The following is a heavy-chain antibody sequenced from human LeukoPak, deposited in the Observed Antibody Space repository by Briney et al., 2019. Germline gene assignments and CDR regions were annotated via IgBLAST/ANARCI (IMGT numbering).Heavy chain of an antibody. CDR3: AIHLGPNWFDP. CDR1: GYSISSGYY. Sequence: SETLSLTCTVSGYSISSGYYWGWIRQPPGKGLEWIGSIYHSGSTYYNPSLKSRVTISVDTSKNQFSLKLSSVTAADTAVYYCAIHLGPNWFDPWGQGTLVTVSS. CDR2: IYHSGST. V-gene: IGHV4-38-2*02. J-gene: IGHJ5*02.